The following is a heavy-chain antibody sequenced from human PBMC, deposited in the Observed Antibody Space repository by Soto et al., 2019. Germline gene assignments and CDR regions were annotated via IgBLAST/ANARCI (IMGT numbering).Heavy chain of an antibody. CDR2: ISWNSGNI. V-gene: IGHV3-9*01. CDR3: ATGAVTSVCGYFDY. D-gene: IGHD4-17*01. CDR1: GFTFDDFA. J-gene: IGHJ4*02. Sequence: EVHLVESGGGLVQPGRSLRLSCAASGFTFDDFAMHWVRQVPGKGLEWVSSISWNSGNIVYADSVKGRFTISRDSAKNSLYLQMNRLKTEDTTLYAGATGAVTSVCGYFDYWGQGTLVTVSS.